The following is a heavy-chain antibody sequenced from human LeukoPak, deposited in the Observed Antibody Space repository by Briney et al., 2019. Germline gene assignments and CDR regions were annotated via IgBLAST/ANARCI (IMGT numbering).Heavy chain of an antibody. CDR2: IKQDGSEK. J-gene: IGHJ4*02. V-gene: IGHV3-7*03. CDR3: AGDGFGTGSN. Sequence: LPGGSLRLSCAASGLTFSNYWMDWVRQAPGKGLEWVANIKQDGSEKNYVDSVKGRFIISRDNAKNSLYLQMNTLRADDTAVYYCAGDGFGTGSNWGQGTLVTVSS. D-gene: IGHD3-16*01. CDR1: GLTFSNYW.